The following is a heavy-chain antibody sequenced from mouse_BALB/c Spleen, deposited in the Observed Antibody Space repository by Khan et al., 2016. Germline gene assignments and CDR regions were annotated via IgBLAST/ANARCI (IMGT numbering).Heavy chain of an antibody. CDR2: ISYSGST. Sequence: EVQLQESGPSLVKSSQTLSLTCSVTGDSITSGYWNWIRQFPGNKLEYMGYISYSGSTYYNPLLKSRISITRDTSKNQYYFQLNSVTTEDSATYCYAGYDGYYFDYWGQGTTLTVSS. V-gene: IGHV3-8*02. CDR1: GDSITSGY. D-gene: IGHD2-3*01. J-gene: IGHJ2*01. CDR3: AGYDGYYFDY.